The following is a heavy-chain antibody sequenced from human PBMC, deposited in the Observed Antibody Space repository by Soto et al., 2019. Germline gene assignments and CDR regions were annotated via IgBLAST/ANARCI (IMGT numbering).Heavy chain of an antibody. D-gene: IGHD6-19*01. CDR2: ITSGSVTT. CDR1: GFSFSSYS. Sequence: EVQLVESGGGLVQSGKSLRLSCAASGFSFSSYSMNWVRQAPGKGLEWVSYITSGSVTTYYAESVKGRFTISRDNAKKSLYLQMNSLRDEDTAVYYCARGGSGWHGPNAYWGQGTLVTVSS. J-gene: IGHJ4*02. V-gene: IGHV3-48*02. CDR3: ARGGSGWHGPNAY.